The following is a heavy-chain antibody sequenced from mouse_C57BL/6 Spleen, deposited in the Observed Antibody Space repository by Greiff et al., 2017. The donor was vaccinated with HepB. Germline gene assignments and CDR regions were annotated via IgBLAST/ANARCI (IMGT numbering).Heavy chain of an antibody. J-gene: IGHJ3*01. D-gene: IGHD2-5*01. CDR2: ISYDGSN. V-gene: IGHV3-6*01. CDR3: ARVGYSKGFAY. CDR1: GYSITSGYY. Sequence: EVQLQESGPGLVKPSQSLSLTCSVTGYSITSGYYWNWIRQFPGNKLEWMGYISYDGSNNYNPSLKNRISITRDTSKNQFFLKLNSVTTEDTATYYCARVGYSKGFAYWGQGTLVTVSA.